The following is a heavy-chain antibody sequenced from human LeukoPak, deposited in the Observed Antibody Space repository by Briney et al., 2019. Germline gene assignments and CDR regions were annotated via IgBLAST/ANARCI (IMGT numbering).Heavy chain of an antibody. D-gene: IGHD2-15*01. CDR3: ARDFAGRYCSGGSCYSEDY. J-gene: IGHJ4*02. V-gene: IGHV3-21*01. CDR2: ISATSAYI. CDR1: GFIFSRYT. Sequence: PGGSLRLSCVTSGFIFSRYTMNWVRQAPGKGLEWVSSISATSAYIFYAASVKGRYTISRDNAKNSLYLQMNSLRAEDTAVYYCARDFAGRYCSGGSCYSEDYWGQGTLVTVSS.